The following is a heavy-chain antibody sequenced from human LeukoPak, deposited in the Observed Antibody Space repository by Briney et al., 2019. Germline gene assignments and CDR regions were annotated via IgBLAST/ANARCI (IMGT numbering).Heavy chain of an antibody. V-gene: IGHV1-3*01. CDR3: ARTPRGYDPYYFDY. Sequence: ASVKVSCKAPGYTFTSYAMHWVRQAPGQRLEWMGWINAGNGNTKYSQKFQGRVTITRDTSASTAYMELSSLRSEDTAVYYCARTPRGYDPYYFDYWGQGTLVTVSS. CDR2: INAGNGNT. J-gene: IGHJ4*02. CDR1: GYTFTSYA. D-gene: IGHD5-12*01.